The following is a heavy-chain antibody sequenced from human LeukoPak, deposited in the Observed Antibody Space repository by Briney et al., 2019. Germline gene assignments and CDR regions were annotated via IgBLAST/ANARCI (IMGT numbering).Heavy chain of an antibody. CDR1: GFTFSSYW. J-gene: IGHJ6*02. Sequence: PGGSLRLSCAASGFTFSSYWMSWVRHTPGKGLEWVSYISSSSSTIYYADSVKGRFTISRDNAKNSLYLQMNSLRAEDTAVYYCARAGPYGSGPPYGMDVWGQGTTVTVSS. V-gene: IGHV3-48*04. CDR3: ARAGPYGSGPPYGMDV. D-gene: IGHD3-10*01. CDR2: ISSSSSTI.